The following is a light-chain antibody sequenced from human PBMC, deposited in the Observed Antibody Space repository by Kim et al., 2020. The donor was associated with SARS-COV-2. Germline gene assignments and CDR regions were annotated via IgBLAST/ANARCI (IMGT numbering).Light chain of an antibody. Sequence: SASVGDRVTITCRASQSVSDYLAWYQQRPGKAPKLRMYDVSSLGNGVPSRFSGSGSGTEFTLTISSLQPDDYATYYCQHYKGYPYTFGQGTKLEI. CDR1: QSVSDY. CDR3: QHYKGYPYT. CDR2: DVS. J-gene: IGKJ2*01. V-gene: IGKV1-5*01.